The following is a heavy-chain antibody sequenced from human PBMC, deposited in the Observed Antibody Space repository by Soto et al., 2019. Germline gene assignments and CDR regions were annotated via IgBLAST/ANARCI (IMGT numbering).Heavy chain of an antibody. CDR2: INHSGST. CDR1: GGSFSGYY. Sequence: SETLSLTCAVYGGSFSGYYWSWIRQPPGKGLEWIGEINHSGSTNYNPSLKRRVTISVDTSKNQFSLKLSSVTAADTAVYYCARATVDYNWNYVRWFDPWGQGTLVTVSS. CDR3: ARATVDYNWNYVRWFDP. D-gene: IGHD1-7*01. J-gene: IGHJ5*02. V-gene: IGHV4-34*01.